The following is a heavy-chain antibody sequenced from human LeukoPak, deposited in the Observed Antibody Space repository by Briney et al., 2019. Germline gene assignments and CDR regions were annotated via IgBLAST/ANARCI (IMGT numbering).Heavy chain of an antibody. CDR3: ARGHSNYGDYFDY. CDR2: ISFSGSSI. Sequence: QPWGSLRLSCAASGFTFSSYEMNWVRQAPGKGLEWVSYISFSGSSIYYADSVKGRFTISRDNAKNSLYLQMNSLRAEDTAVYYCARGHSNYGDYFDYWGQGTLVTVSS. J-gene: IGHJ4*02. V-gene: IGHV3-48*03. CDR1: GFTFSSYE. D-gene: IGHD4-11*01.